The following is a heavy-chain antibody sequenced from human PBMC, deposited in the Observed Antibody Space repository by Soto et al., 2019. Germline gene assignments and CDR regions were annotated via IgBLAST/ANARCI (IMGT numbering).Heavy chain of an antibody. CDR3: ARQYYDSSGPYQAFDI. D-gene: IGHD3-22*01. Sequence: GESLKISCKGSGYSFTSYWIGWVRQMPGKGLEWTGIIYPGDSDTRYSPSFQGQVTISADKSISTAYLQWSSLKASDTAMYYCARQYYDSSGPYQAFDIWGQGTMVTVSS. CDR1: GYSFTSYW. J-gene: IGHJ3*02. V-gene: IGHV5-51*01. CDR2: IYPGDSDT.